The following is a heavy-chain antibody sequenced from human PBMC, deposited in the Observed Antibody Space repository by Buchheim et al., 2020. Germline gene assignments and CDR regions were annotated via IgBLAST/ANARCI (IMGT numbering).Heavy chain of an antibody. CDR3: ARVVLNSFAPYYYYGMDV. CDR2: IYHSGST. J-gene: IGHJ6*02. CDR1: GGSISSGGYS. Sequence: QLQLQESGSGLVKPSQTLSLTCAVSGGSISSGGYSWSWIRQPPGKGLEWIGYIYHSGSTYYNPSLKSRVTLSVDRAKNQFSLKLSSVTAADTAVYYCARVVLNSFAPYYYYGMDVWGQGTT. V-gene: IGHV4-30-2*01. D-gene: IGHD2-8*01.